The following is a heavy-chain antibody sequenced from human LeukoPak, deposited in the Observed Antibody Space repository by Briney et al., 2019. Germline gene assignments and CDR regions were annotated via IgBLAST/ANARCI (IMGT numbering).Heavy chain of an antibody. CDR1: GGSISSSSYY. CDR2: IYYSGST. CDR3: AAVPESYYTVYYFNY. V-gene: IGHV4-39*07. Sequence: SETLSLTCTVSGGSISSSSYYWGWIRQPPGKGLEWIGSIYYSGSTYYNPSLKSRVTISVDTSKNQFSLKLRSVTAADTAVYYCAAVPESYYTVYYFNYWGQGTLVTVSS. J-gene: IGHJ4*02. D-gene: IGHD3-10*01.